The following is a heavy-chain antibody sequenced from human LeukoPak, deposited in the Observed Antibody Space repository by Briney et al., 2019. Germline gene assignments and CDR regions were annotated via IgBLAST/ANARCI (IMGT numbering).Heavy chain of an antibody. D-gene: IGHD3-22*01. CDR2: IKKDGSEK. V-gene: IGHV3-7*01. CDR1: GFTFSSYW. J-gene: IGHJ4*02. Sequence: GGSLRLSCAASGFTFSSYWMSWVRQAPGKGLEWVANIKKDGSEKYYVDSVKGRFTISRDNAKNSLYLQMNSLRAEDTAVYYCAKDGEYYYDSSGYYNYWGQGTLVAVSS. CDR3: AKDGEYYYDSSGYYNY.